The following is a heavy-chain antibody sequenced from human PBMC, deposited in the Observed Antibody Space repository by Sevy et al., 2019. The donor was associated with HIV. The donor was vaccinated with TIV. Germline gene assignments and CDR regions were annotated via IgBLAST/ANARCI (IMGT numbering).Heavy chain of an antibody. J-gene: IGHJ5*02. CDR1: GGSISSGSYY. Sequence: SETLSLTCTVSGGSISSGSYYWSWIRQPAGKGLEGIGRIYTSGNTNYNPSLKSRVTISVDTSKNQFTLKLSSVTATDTAVYYCAREGSTWAGWFDPWGQGTLVTVSS. CDR2: IYTSGNT. CDR3: AREGSTWAGWFDP. V-gene: IGHV4-61*02. D-gene: IGHD6-13*01.